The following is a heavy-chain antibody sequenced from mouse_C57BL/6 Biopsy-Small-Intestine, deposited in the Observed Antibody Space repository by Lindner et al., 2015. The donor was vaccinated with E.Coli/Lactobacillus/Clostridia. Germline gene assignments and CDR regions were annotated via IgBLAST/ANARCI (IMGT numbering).Heavy chain of an antibody. CDR1: GFSINSDCY. J-gene: IGHJ1*03. Sequence: EVQLQESGPSLVRPSQTLSLTCTVTGFSINSDCYWIWIRQFPGSKLEYIGYTFYSGITYYNPSLESRAYITRDTSKNQFSLKLSSVTTEDTATYYCARYYYSGSYWYFDVWGTGTTVTVSS. D-gene: IGHD1-1*01. CDR3: ARYYYSGSYWYFDV. V-gene: IGHV3-3*01. CDR2: TFYSGIT.